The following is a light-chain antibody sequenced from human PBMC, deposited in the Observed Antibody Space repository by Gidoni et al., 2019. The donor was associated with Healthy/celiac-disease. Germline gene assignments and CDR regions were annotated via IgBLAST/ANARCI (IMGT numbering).Light chain of an antibody. CDR3: SPYTSSSTWV. CDR1: SSDVGGYNY. V-gene: IGLV2-14*01. Sequence: QSVLTQPASVSGSPGQSITISCTGTSSDVGGYNYVSWYQQHPGKAPKLMIYEVSNRPSGVSNRFSGSKSGNTVSLTISGLQAEDEADYYCSPYTSSSTWVFGGGTKLTVL. CDR2: EVS. J-gene: IGLJ3*02.